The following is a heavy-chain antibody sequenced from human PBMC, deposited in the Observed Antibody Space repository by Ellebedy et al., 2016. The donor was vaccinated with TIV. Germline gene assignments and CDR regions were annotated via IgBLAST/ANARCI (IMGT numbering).Heavy chain of an antibody. V-gene: IGHV1-46*04. J-gene: IGHJ6*02. Sequence: AASVKVSCKASGYTFTRYYMHWVRQAPGQGLEWMGIVNPSGGSTSYAQKLQGRVTMTRDTSTSTVYMELSSLRSEDTAVYYCARGPFMITFGGVIMDVWGQGTTVTVSS. CDR3: ARGPFMITFGGVIMDV. CDR2: VNPSGGST. CDR1: GYTFTRYY. D-gene: IGHD3-16*02.